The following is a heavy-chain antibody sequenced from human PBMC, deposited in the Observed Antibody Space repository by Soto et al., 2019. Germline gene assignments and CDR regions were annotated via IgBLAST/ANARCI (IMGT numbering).Heavy chain of an antibody. V-gene: IGHV3-33*01. CDR2: IWHDGSNK. CDR1: GFTFNNYG. Sequence: QVQLVESGGGVVQPGRSLRLSCAASGFTFNNYGMHWVRQAPGKGLEWVALIWHDGSNKGYADSVNGRFTISRDNSKNTLNLQMNSLRVEDTAVYYCTRAAIRGELLDYWGQGTQVTVSS. D-gene: IGHD1-26*01. J-gene: IGHJ4*02. CDR3: TRAAIRGELLDY.